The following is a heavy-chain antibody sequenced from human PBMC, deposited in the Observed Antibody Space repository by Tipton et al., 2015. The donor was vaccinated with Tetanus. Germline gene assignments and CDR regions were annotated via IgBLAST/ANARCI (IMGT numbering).Heavy chain of an antibody. J-gene: IGHJ4*02. CDR2: VYHNGERT. V-gene: IGHV3-23*01. D-gene: IGHD5-24*01. CDR3: AREETRHGYNTFDS. Sequence: GSLRLSCTASGFPSTISFSRYAMSWVRQLPGKGLEWVSSVYHNGERTYYADAVKGRFTISRDNSKNTLYLQMTSLRAEDTAVYFCAREETRHGYNTFDSWGQGTPVTVSS. CDR1: GFPSTISFSRYA.